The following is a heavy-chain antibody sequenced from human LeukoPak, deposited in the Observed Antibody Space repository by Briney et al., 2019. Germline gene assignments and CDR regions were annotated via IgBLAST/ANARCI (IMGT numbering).Heavy chain of an antibody. CDR3: ARHYFGGIRLGELSLLATGVEWFDP. J-gene: IGHJ5*02. CDR1: GGSISRSSYY. Sequence: SETLSLTCTVSGGSISRSSYYWGWIRQPPGKGLEWIGSIYYSGSTYYNPSLKSRVTISVDTSKNQFSLKLSSVTAADTAVYYCARHYFGGIRLGELSLLATGVEWFDPWGQGTLVTVSS. V-gene: IGHV4-39*01. CDR2: IYYSGST. D-gene: IGHD3-16*02.